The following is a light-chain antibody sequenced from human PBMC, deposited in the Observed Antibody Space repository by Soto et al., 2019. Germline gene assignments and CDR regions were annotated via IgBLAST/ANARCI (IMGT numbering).Light chain of an antibody. V-gene: IGKV3-11*01. Sequence: DIVMTQSPATLSLSPGETATLTCRASQSLAPSLAWYQQKPGQAPKLLIYDASSRETGVPVRFSGSGSGSEFSLTIRSLEPEDFAVYYCQQHSYPITFGQGTRLEIK. J-gene: IGKJ5*01. CDR3: QQHSYPIT. CDR1: QSLAPS. CDR2: DAS.